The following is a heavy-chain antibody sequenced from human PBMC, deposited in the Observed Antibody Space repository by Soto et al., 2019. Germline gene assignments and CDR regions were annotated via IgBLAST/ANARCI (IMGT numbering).Heavy chain of an antibody. CDR3: AKGGGQWLVSNYFDY. Sequence: EVQLLESGGGLVQPGGSLRLSCAASGFTFSSYAMRWVRQAPGKGLEWVSAISGSGGSTYYADAVKGRFTISRDNSKNTLYLQMNSLRAEDTAVYYCAKGGGQWLVSNYFDYWGQGTLVTVSS. V-gene: IGHV3-23*01. J-gene: IGHJ4*02. CDR2: ISGSGGST. D-gene: IGHD6-19*01. CDR1: GFTFSSYA.